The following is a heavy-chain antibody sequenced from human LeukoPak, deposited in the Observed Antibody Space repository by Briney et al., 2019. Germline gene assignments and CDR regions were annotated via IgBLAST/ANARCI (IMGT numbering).Heavy chain of an antibody. D-gene: IGHD6-19*01. V-gene: IGHV3-48*03. Sequence: GGSLRLSCAASGFTFSSYEMNWVRQAPGKGLEWVSYISSSGSTIYYADSVKGRFTISRDNAKNSLYLQMNSLRAEDTAVYYCARDRYSSGWYGYFQHWAQGTLVTVSS. J-gene: IGHJ1*01. CDR1: GFTFSSYE. CDR3: ARDRYSSGWYGYFQH. CDR2: ISSSGSTI.